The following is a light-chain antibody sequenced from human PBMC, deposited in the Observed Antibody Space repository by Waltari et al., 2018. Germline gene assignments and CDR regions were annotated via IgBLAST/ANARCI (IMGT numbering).Light chain of an antibody. Sequence: DIQMTQSPSTLSASVGDRVTITCRARQSISSWLAWYQPKPGKAPKLLIYKSSSLESGVPARFSGSGAGTEFTLTISSLQPDDFATYYCQQYNSYPLTFGGGTKVEIK. V-gene: IGKV1-5*03. J-gene: IGKJ4*01. CDR1: QSISSW. CDR2: KSS. CDR3: QQYNSYPLT.